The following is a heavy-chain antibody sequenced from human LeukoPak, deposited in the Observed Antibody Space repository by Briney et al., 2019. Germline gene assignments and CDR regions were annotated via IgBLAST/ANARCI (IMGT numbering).Heavy chain of an antibody. D-gene: IGHD5-24*01. CDR1: GGSISSGGYY. CDR3: ARGVVEMATMDDAFDI. J-gene: IGHJ3*02. CDR2: IDYSGST. V-gene: IGHV4-31*03. Sequence: PSETLSLTCSVSGGSISSGGYYWSWIRQHPGKGLAWIGYIDYSGSTYYNPSLKSRVTISVDTSKNQFSLNLSSVTAADTAVYYCARGVVEMATMDDAFDIWGQGTMVTVSS.